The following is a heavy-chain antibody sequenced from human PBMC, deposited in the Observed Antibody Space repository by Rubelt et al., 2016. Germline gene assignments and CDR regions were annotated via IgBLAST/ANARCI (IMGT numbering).Heavy chain of an antibody. Sequence: GLEWVSTISESGSGTYYTESVKGRFTISRDDSKNTLYLQMNSLRAEDTAVYYCARTYRSTWYYFDYWGQGTLVTVSS. CDR3: ARTYRSTWYYFDY. V-gene: IGHV3-23*01. J-gene: IGHJ4*02. D-gene: IGHD6-13*01. CDR2: ISESGSGT.